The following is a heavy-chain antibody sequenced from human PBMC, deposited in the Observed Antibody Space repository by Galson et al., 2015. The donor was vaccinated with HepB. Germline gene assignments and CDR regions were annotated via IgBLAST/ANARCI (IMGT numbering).Heavy chain of an antibody. V-gene: IGHV4-59*01. Sequence: ETLSLTCTVSGGSISSYYWSWIRQPPGKGLEWIGYIYYSGSTNYNPSLKSRVTISVDTSKNQFSLKLSSVTAADTAVYYCARVPQGDHYYYYYYMDVWGKGTTVTVSS. CDR1: GGSISSYY. J-gene: IGHJ6*03. CDR3: ARVPQGDHYYYYYYMDV. CDR2: IYYSGST. D-gene: IGHD3-16*01.